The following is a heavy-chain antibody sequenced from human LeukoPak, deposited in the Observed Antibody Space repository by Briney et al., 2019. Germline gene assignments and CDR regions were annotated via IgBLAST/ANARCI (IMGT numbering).Heavy chain of an antibody. D-gene: IGHD3-22*01. J-gene: IGHJ4*02. Sequence: PSQTLSLTCAVSGGSISSGGYSWSWIRQPPGKGLEWIGYIYHSGSTYYNPSLKSRVTISVDRSKNQFSLKLSSVTAAGTAVYYCASTYYYDSSGYYYLDYWGQGTLVTVSS. CDR2: IYHSGST. CDR3: ASTYYYDSSGYYYLDY. V-gene: IGHV4-30-2*01. CDR1: GGSISSGGYS.